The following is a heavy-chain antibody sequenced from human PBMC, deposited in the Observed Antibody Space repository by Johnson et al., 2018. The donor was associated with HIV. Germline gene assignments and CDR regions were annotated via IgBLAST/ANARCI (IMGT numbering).Heavy chain of an antibody. CDR3: ARGKGAAAAEAFDI. CDR1: GFTFSSYD. D-gene: IGHD6-13*01. V-gene: IGHV3-13*01. Sequence: EQLVESGGDLVQPGGSLRLSCAASGFTFSSYDMLWVRQVTGKGLEWVAAMVTAGDTYYPGSVTGRFTISRDNAKNSLYLQMNSLRAEDTAVYYCARGKGAAAAEAFDIWGQGTMVTVSS. J-gene: IGHJ3*02. CDR2: MVTAGDT.